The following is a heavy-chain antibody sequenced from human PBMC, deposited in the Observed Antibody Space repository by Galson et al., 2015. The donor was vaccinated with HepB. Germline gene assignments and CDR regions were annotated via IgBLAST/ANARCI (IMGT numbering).Heavy chain of an antibody. Sequence: SLRLSCAASGFTFSSYAMSWVRQAPGKGLEWVSAISGSGGSTYYADSVKGRFTISRDNSKNTLYLQMNSLRAEDTAVYYCAKDRAAVEMATIGDYWGQGTLVTVSS. V-gene: IGHV3-23*01. J-gene: IGHJ4*02. D-gene: IGHD5-24*01. CDR2: ISGSGGST. CDR1: GFTFSSYA. CDR3: AKDRAAVEMATIGDY.